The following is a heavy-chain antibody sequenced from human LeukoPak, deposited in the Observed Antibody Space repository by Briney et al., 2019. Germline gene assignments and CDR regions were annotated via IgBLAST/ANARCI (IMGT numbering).Heavy chain of an antibody. CDR3: ARDFWRGNYYYYMDV. CDR1: GYTFTSYG. D-gene: IGHD3-3*01. J-gene: IGHJ6*03. CDR2: ISAYNGNT. Sequence: ASVKVSCKASGYTFTSYGISWVRQAPGQGLEWMGWISAYNGNTNYAQKLQGRVTMTTDTSTSTAYMELRSLRSDDTAVYYCARDFWRGNYYYYMDVWGQGTMVTVSS. V-gene: IGHV1-18*01.